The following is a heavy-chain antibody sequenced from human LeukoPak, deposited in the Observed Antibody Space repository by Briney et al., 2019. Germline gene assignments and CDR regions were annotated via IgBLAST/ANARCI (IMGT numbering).Heavy chain of an antibody. Sequence: SETLSLTCTVSGGSISSGGYYWSWIRQPPGKGLEWIGYIYHSGSTYYNPSLKSRVTISVDRSKNQFSLKLSSVTAADTAVYYCAGWELLRRYYYYGMDVWGQGTTVTVSS. D-gene: IGHD1-26*01. V-gene: IGHV4-30-2*01. CDR1: GGSISSGGYY. CDR3: AGWELLRRYYYYGMDV. CDR2: IYHSGST. J-gene: IGHJ6*02.